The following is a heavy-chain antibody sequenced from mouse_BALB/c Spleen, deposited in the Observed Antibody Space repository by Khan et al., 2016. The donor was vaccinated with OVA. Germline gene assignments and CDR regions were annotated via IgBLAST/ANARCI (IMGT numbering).Heavy chain of an antibody. V-gene: IGHV1S135*01. Sequence: EVQLQQSGPELMKPGTSVKISCKASGYSFTTYYIHWVMQSHGKSLEWIGYIDPFSGDTTFNQNFKGKATLTVDKSSSTAYIHLSNLTSEDSAIYYCTRRGYDAWFTYWGQGTLVTVSA. CDR2: IDPFSGDT. D-gene: IGHD2-2*01. CDR1: GYSFTTYY. J-gene: IGHJ3*01. CDR3: TRRGYDAWFTY.